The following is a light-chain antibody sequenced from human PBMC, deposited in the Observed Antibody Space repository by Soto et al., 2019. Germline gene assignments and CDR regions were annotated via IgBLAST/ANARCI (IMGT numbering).Light chain of an antibody. V-gene: IGKV1-39*01. CDR1: QSISSY. Sequence: DIQMTQSPSSLSASVGDRVTITCRASQSISSYLTSYQQKPGKAPKLLIYAASSLQSGVPPRFSGSGSGTDFTLTISSLQPEYFATYYCQQSYSTPMWTFGQGTKVESK. CDR2: AAS. CDR3: QQSYSTPMWT. J-gene: IGKJ1*01.